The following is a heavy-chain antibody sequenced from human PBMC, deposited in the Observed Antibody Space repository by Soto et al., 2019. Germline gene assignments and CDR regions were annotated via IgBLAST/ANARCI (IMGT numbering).Heavy chain of an antibody. CDR1: GGSISSYY. CDR2: IYYSGST. Sequence: SETLSLTCTVSGGSISSYYWSWIRQPPGKGLEWIGNIYYSGSTNYNPSLKSRVTISVDTSKNQFSLKLSSVTAADTAVYYCAKYSYRRSCIDYWGQGNLVTVSS. D-gene: IGHD1-26*01. CDR3: AKYSYRRSCIDY. V-gene: IGHV4-59*01. J-gene: IGHJ4*02.